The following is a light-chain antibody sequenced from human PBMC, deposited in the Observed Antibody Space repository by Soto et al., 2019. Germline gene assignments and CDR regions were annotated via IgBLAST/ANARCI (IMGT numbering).Light chain of an antibody. Sequence: EIVMTQSPATLSVSPGERATLSCRASQSVSNTLAWYQQKRGQAPRLLIYRASIRAPGIPARFSGGGSGTEFTLTISRLQSEDFAVYYCQQYNNWPYTFGQGTKLEIK. J-gene: IGKJ2*01. CDR3: QQYNNWPYT. CDR2: RAS. CDR1: QSVSNT. V-gene: IGKV3-15*01.